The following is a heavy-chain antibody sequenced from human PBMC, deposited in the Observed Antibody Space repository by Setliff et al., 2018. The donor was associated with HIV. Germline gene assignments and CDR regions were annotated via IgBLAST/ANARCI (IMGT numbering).Heavy chain of an antibody. CDR3: FLRSTITS. D-gene: IGHD5-12*01. Sequence: HPGGSLRLSCAASGFTFDDYGMHWVRQAPGKGLEWVSFVSWDGGTTYYADSVKGRFTISRHNTKNSLHLQMNSLRVEDTAIYYCFLRSTITSWGRGALVTVSS. CDR1: GFTFDDYG. J-gene: IGHJ4*02. CDR2: VSWDGGTT. V-gene: IGHV3-43D*04.